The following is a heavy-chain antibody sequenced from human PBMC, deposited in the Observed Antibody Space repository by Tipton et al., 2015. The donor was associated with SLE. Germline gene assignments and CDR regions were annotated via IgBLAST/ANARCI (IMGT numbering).Heavy chain of an antibody. CDR1: GYIFSSYD. J-gene: IGHJ4*02. CDR2: ISGTGSST. CDR3: VLVEREGG. Sequence: SLRLSCAASGYIFSSYDMSWVRQAPGKGLEWVSAISGTGSSTYYADSVKGRFTISRDNSKNTLYLQMNSLRDGDTAVYYCVLVEREGGRGRGTLVTVSS. D-gene: IGHD1-1*01. V-gene: IGHV3-23*01.